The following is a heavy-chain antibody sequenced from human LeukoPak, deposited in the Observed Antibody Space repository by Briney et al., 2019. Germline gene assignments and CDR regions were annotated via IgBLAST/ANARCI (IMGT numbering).Heavy chain of an antibody. CDR2: ISYDGSNK. D-gene: IGHD3-3*01. CDR3: ASLESGYIDY. CDR1: GFTFSSYA. J-gene: IGHJ4*02. Sequence: GGCLRPSCAASGFTFSSYAMHWVRQAPGKGLEWVAVISYDGSNKYYADSVKGRFTISRDNSKSTLYLQMNSLRAEDTAVYYCASLESGYIDYWGQGTLVTVSP. V-gene: IGHV3-30*04.